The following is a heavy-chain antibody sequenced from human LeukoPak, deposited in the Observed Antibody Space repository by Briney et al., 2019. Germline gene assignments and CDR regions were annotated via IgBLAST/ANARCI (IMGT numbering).Heavy chain of an antibody. D-gene: IGHD5-18*01. CDR3: ARRAYSYAYGY. CDR1: GYSFTSYW. V-gene: IGHV5-51*01. J-gene: IGHJ4*02. Sequence: GESLKISCKGSGYSFTSYWVGWVRQMPGKGLEWMGIIYPGDSDTRYSPSFQGQVTISADKSISTAYLQWSSLKASDTAVYYCARRAYSYAYGYWGQGTLVTVSS. CDR2: IYPGDSDT.